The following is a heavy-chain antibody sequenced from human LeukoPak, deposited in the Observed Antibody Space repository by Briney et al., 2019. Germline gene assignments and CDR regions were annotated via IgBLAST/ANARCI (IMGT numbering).Heavy chain of an antibody. CDR2: ISSSSSYI. D-gene: IGHD3-3*01. CDR3: ARDVTIFGVVIGDY. Sequence: KAGGSLRLSCAASGFTFSSYSMNWVRQAPGKGLEWVSSISSSSSYIYYADSVKGRFTISRDNSKNTLYLQMNSLRAEDTAVYYCARDVTIFGVVIGDYWGQGTLVTVSS. CDR1: GFTFSSYS. V-gene: IGHV3-21*01. J-gene: IGHJ4*02.